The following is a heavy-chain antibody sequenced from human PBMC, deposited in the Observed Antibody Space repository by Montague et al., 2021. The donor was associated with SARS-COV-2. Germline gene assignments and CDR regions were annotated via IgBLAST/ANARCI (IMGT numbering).Heavy chain of an antibody. CDR2: IYWDDDK. Sequence: PALVKPTQTLTLTCTFSGFSLNTSGEGVGWVRQPPGKALEWLALIYWDDDKRYSPSLKSRSTISKDTTKNEVVLTVANMDPVDTATYYCARYGDYGPWFDPWGQGTLVTVSS. CDR1: GFSLNTSGEG. D-gene: IGHD4-17*01. CDR3: ARYGDYGPWFDP. J-gene: IGHJ5*02. V-gene: IGHV2-5*02.